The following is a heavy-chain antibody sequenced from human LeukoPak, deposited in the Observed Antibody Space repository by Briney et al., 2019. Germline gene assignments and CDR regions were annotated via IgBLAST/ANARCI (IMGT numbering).Heavy chain of an antibody. CDR1: GGSISSYY. CDR3: ARVSSSWYQDWYFDL. J-gene: IGHJ2*01. D-gene: IGHD6-13*01. CDR2: INTSGNT. Sequence: SETLSLTCTVSGGSISSYYWSWIRQPAGKGLEWIGRINTSGNTNYKPSLKSRVTMSVDTSKNQFSLKLSSVTAADTAVYYCARVSSSWYQDWYFDLWGRGTLVTVSS. V-gene: IGHV4-4*07.